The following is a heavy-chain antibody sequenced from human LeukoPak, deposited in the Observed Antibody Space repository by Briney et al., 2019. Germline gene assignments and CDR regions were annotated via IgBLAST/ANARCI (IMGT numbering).Heavy chain of an antibody. V-gene: IGHV1-46*01. D-gene: IGHD3-10*01. J-gene: IGHJ4*02. Sequence: ASVNVSCKASGYTFTSYYMHWVRQAPGQGLEWMGIINPSGGSTSYAQKFQGRVTMTRDTSTSTVYMELSSLRSEDTAVYYCARDGGLWFYDYWGQGTPVTVSS. CDR2: INPSGGST. CDR3: ARDGGLWFYDY. CDR1: GYTFTSYY.